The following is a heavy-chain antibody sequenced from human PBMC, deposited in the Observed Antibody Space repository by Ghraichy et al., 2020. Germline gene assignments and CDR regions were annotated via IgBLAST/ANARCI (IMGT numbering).Heavy chain of an antibody. CDR2: VSFSGRT. CDR3: ARTYGSGKNWLDP. D-gene: IGHD3-10*01. Sequence: SETLSLTCTVSGGFIGHFYWAWIWQPPEKGLEWIGNVSFSGRTTYNPSLKSRVAISVDTSKNLFSLKLNSVTAADTAVYYCARTYGSGKNWLDPWGQGTLVTVSS. J-gene: IGHJ5*02. V-gene: IGHV4-59*01. CDR1: GGFIGHFY.